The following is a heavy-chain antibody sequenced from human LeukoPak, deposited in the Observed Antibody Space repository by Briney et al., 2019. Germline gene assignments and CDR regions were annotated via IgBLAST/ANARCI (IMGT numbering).Heavy chain of an antibody. CDR2: INNDGSST. CDR1: GFTFSSYW. Sequence: QSGGSLRLSCGASGFTFSSYWMHWVRHAPGKGLVWVSRINNDGSSTSYADSVQGRFTISRDNAKNTLYLQMNSLRAEDTALYYCARVARGDYYYYYMDVWGKGTTVTVSS. D-gene: IGHD3-10*01. J-gene: IGHJ6*03. V-gene: IGHV3-74*01. CDR3: ARVARGDYYYYYMDV.